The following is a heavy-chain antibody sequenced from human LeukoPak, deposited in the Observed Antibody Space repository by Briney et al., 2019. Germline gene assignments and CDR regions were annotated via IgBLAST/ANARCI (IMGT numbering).Heavy chain of an antibody. J-gene: IGHJ4*02. Sequence: GASVKVSCKASGYTFTSYGISWVRQAPGQGLEWMGWISAYNGNTNYAQKLQGRVTMTTDTSTSTAYMELRSLRSDDTAVYYCARANRLSLAVAGAYWGQGTLVTVSS. V-gene: IGHV1-18*01. D-gene: IGHD6-19*01. CDR3: ARANRLSLAVAGAY. CDR1: GYTFTSYG. CDR2: ISAYNGNT.